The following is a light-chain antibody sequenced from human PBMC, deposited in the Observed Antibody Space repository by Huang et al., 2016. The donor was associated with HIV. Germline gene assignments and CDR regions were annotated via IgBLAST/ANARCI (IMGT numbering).Light chain of an antibody. J-gene: IGKJ5*01. V-gene: IGKV3-11*01. CDR3: QQRDNWPPIT. Sequence: EIVLTQSPATLSLSPGERAPLSCRASQSVSTYLAWYQQKSGQPPRLLIYDASNRAAGIPARFSGSGSGTDFTLTISGLEPEDFAVYYCQQRDNWPPITFGQGTRLEIK. CDR1: QSVSTY. CDR2: DAS.